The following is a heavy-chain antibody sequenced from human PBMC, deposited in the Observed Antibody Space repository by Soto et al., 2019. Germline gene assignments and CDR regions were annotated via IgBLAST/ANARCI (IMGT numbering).Heavy chain of an antibody. CDR2: IVVGSGNT. CDR3: AADAFMVRGAQGDY. D-gene: IGHD3-10*01. V-gene: IGHV1-58*01. CDR1: GFTFTSSA. Sequence: QMQLVQSGPEVKKPGTSVKVSCKASGFTFTSSAVQWVRQARGQRLEWIGWIVVGSGNTNYAQKFQERVTITRDMSTSTAYMELSSLRSEDTAVYYCAADAFMVRGAQGDYWGQGTLVTVSS. J-gene: IGHJ4*02.